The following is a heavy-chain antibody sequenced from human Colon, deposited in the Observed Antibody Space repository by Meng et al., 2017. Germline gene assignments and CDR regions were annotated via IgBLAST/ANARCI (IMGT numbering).Heavy chain of an antibody. CDR3: GRERRGFYILH. Sequence: VQVVVFGGGLVKPGGSLRLACAASGFTFRDYYMTWIRQAPGKGLEWVSHISSSGKIIDYADSVKGRFTISRDDSKSTLYLQMDSLTAEDTAVYYCGRERRGFYILHWGQGTLVTVSS. CDR2: ISSSGKII. V-gene: IGHV3-11*01. D-gene: IGHD3-3*02. J-gene: IGHJ4*02. CDR1: GFTFRDYY.